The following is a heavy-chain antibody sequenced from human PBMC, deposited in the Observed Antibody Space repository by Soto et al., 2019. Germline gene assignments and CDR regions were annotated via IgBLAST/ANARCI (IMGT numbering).Heavy chain of an antibody. CDR1: GFTFSSYA. D-gene: IGHD3-22*01. J-gene: IGHJ4*02. CDR3: AKDAPDYYDSSGYYFDY. CDR2: ISGSGGST. V-gene: IGHV3-23*01. Sequence: GGSLRLSCAASGFTFSSYAMSWVRQAPGKGLEWVSAISGSGGSTYYADSVKGRFTISRDNSKNTLYLQMNSLRAEDTAVYYCAKDAPDYYDSSGYYFDYWGQGTLVTVSS.